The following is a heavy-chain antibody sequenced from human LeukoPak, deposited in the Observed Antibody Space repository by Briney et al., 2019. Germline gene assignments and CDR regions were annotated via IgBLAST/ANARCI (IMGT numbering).Heavy chain of an antibody. CDR1: GFNFGTSS. V-gene: IGHV3-48*02. CDR3: ARGRSGWYFDL. Sequence: GGPLRLSCAASGFNFGTSSMNWVRQTPGKGLECISYISSSSTTIYYADSVKGRFTISRDNAKNSLDLQMNSLRDEDTAVYYCARGRSGWYFDLWGRGTLVTVSS. J-gene: IGHJ2*01. D-gene: IGHD3-10*01. CDR2: ISSSSTTI.